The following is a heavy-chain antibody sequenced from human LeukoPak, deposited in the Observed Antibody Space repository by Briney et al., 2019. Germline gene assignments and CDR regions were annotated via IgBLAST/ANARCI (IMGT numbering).Heavy chain of an antibody. CDR3: ARGSPRYLLPGYSSGWFDY. D-gene: IGHD6-19*01. Sequence: SETLSLTCTVSGGSISSGSYYWSWIRQPAGKGLEWIGRIYTSGSTNYNPSLKSRVTISVDTSKNQFSLKLSSVTAADTAVYYCARGSPRYLLPGYSSGWFDYWGQGTLVTVSS. CDR1: GGSISSGSYY. CDR2: IYTSGST. J-gene: IGHJ4*02. V-gene: IGHV4-61*02.